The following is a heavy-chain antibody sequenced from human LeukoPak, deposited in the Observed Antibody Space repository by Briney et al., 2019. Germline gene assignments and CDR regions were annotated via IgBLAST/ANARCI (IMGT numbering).Heavy chain of an antibody. D-gene: IGHD2-21*02. J-gene: IGHJ4*02. Sequence: ASVKVSCKASGYTFTSYDINWVRQAPGQGLEWMGIINPSGGSTSYAQKFQGRVTMTRDTSTSTVYMELSSLRSEDTAVYYCARDPTPYCGGDCYSGDYFDYWGQGTLVTVSS. CDR1: GYTFTSYD. CDR3: ARDPTPYCGGDCYSGDYFDY. CDR2: INPSGGST. V-gene: IGHV1-46*01.